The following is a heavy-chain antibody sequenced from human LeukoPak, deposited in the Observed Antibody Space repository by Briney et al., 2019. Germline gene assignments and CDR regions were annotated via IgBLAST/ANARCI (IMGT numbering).Heavy chain of an antibody. CDR2: IIPIFGTA. D-gene: IGHD2-2*01. J-gene: IGHJ4*02. CDR1: GGTFSSYA. V-gene: IGHV1-69*13. CDR3: ARGAKEDIVVVPAAMGYFDY. Sequence: ASVKVSCKASGGTFSSYAISWVRQAPGQGLEWMGGIIPIFGTANYAQKFQGRVTITADESTSTAYMELSCLRSEDTAVYYCARGAKEDIVVVPAAMGYFDYWGRGTLVTVSS.